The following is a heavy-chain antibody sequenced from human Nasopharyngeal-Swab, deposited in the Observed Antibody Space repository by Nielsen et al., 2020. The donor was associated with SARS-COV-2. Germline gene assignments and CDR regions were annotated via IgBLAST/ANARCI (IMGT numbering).Heavy chain of an antibody. CDR1: GYSISSGYY. CDR3: ARHAAGEYQLTYYFDY. V-gene: IGHV4-38-2*01. Sequence: SETLSLTCAVSGYSISSGYYWGWIRQPPGKGLEWIGSIYHSGSTYYNPSLKSRVTISVDTSKNQFSLKLSSVTAADTAVYYWARHAAGEYQLTYYFDYWGQGTLATVSS. J-gene: IGHJ4*02. CDR2: IYHSGST. D-gene: IGHD2-2*01.